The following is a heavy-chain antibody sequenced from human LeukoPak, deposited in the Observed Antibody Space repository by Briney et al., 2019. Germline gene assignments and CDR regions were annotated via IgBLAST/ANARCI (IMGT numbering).Heavy chain of an antibody. V-gene: IGHV3-23*01. CDR1: GFTFSSYD. D-gene: IGHD3-10*02. CDR2: ISGSGGST. J-gene: IGHJ6*04. CDR3: AELGITMIGGV. Sequence: PGGSLRLSCAASGFTFSSYDMSWVRQAPGKGLEWVSGISGSGGSTYYADSVKGRFTISRDNSKNTLYLQMNSLRVEDTAVYYCAELGITMIGGVWGKGTTVTISS.